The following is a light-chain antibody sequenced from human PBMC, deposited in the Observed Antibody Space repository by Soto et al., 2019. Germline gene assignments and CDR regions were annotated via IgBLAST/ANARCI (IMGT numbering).Light chain of an antibody. Sequence: EIVLTQSPGTLSLSPGERATLSCRASQSVSSSYLAWYQQKPGQAPRLLIYGTSSRATAIPDRFSGSGSGTDFTLTLSRLEAEDFAVYYCQQYGRSSWTFGQGTKVEIK. CDR2: GTS. CDR3: QQYGRSSWT. CDR1: QSVSSSY. V-gene: IGKV3-20*01. J-gene: IGKJ1*01.